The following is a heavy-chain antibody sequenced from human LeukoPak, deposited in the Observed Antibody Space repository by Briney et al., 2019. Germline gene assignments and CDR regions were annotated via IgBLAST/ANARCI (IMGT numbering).Heavy chain of an antibody. CDR3: ARDAYYDFWSGDRDYYYMDV. D-gene: IGHD3-3*01. CDR2: INPNSGGT. V-gene: IGHV1-2*02. CDR1: GYTFTGYY. Sequence: GASVKVSCKASGYTFTGYYMHWVRQAPGQGLEWMGWINPNSGGTNYAQKFQGRVTMTRDTSISTAYMELSRPRSDDTAVYYCARDAYYDFWSGDRDYYYMDVWGKGTTVTVSS. J-gene: IGHJ6*03.